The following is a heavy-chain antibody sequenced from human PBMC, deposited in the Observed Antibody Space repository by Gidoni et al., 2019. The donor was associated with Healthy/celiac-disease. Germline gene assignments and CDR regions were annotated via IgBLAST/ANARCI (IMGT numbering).Heavy chain of an antibody. Sequence: QVQLQESGPGLVKPSETLSLPCTVSGGSISSYYWSWIRQPPGKGLEWLGYIYYSGSTNYNPALKSRVTISVDTSKNQFSLKLSSVTAADTAVYYCARGVGLYSSSNWYFDLWGRGTLVTVSS. CDR3: ARGVGLYSSSNWYFDL. J-gene: IGHJ2*01. CDR2: IYYSGST. CDR1: GGSISSYY. V-gene: IGHV4-59*01. D-gene: IGHD6-6*01.